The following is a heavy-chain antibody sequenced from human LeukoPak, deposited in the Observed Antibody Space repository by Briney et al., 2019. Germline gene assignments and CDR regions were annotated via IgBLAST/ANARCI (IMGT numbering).Heavy chain of an antibody. D-gene: IGHD3-10*01. CDR3: ARDRVTMVRGAPAYYYYYGMDV. CDR2: ISSNGGST. Sequence: GGSLRLSCAASGFTFSSYAMHWVRQAPGKGLECVSAISSNGGSTYYANSVKGRFTISRDNFKNTLYLQMGSLRAEDMAVYYCARDRVTMVRGAPAYYYYYGMDVWGQGTTVTVSS. V-gene: IGHV3-64*01. CDR1: GFTFSSYA. J-gene: IGHJ6*02.